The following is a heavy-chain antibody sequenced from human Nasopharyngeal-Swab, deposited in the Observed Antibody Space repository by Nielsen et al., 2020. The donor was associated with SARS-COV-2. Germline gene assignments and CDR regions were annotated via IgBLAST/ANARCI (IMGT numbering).Heavy chain of an antibody. CDR2: IGGSGDST. CDR1: GFTLSSYC. CDR3: AKYLGSGSYQAFCDY. D-gene: IGHD1-26*01. J-gene: IGHJ4*01. V-gene: IGHV3-23*01. Sequence: GESLKISCVASGFTLSSYCMTWVRQAPGKGLEWVSSIGGSGDSTIYADSVKGRFTISRDNSKNTVYLQMNSLRAEDTAVYYCAKYLGSGSYQAFCDYWGHGTLVTVSS.